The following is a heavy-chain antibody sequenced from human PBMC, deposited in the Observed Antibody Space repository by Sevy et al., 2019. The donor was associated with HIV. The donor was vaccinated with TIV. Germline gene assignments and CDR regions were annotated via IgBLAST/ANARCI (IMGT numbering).Heavy chain of an antibody. D-gene: IGHD7-27*01. CDR1: GFTFNTYS. CDR3: VRWGLDY. Sequence: GGSLRLSCAASGFTFNTYSMNWVSQAPGKGLELVSFITTGSSYIYYADSLKGRFTVSRDDAKNLLYLQINSLRVEDTAIYYCVRWGLDYWGRGTLVTVSS. V-gene: IGHV3-21*01. J-gene: IGHJ4*02. CDR2: ITTGSSYI.